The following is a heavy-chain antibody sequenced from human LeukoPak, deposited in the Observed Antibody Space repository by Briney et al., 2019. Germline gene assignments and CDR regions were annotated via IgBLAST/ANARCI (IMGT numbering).Heavy chain of an antibody. CDR3: AKLYSSGWLGLSS. CDR2: ISGDGGRT. D-gene: IGHD6-19*01. Sequence: GGSLRLSCAASGFAFSNHAMSLVRQAPGKGLEWVSGISGDGGRTWYADSVKGRFTISRDNSKNTLYLQMSSLRDEDTAVYYCAKLYSSGWLGLSSWGQGTLVTVSS. J-gene: IGHJ5*02. CDR1: GFAFSNHA. V-gene: IGHV3-23*01.